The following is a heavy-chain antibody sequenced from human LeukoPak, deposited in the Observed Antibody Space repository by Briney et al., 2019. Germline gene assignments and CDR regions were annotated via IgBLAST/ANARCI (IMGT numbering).Heavy chain of an antibody. CDR3: ARGIKAAAGTISPLDAFDI. J-gene: IGHJ3*02. V-gene: IGHV1-3*04. CDR2: INTGNGNT. CDR1: GYTFTSYA. D-gene: IGHD6-13*01. Sequence: GASVKVSCKASGYTFTSYAMHWVRQAPGQRLEWMGWINTGNGNTKYSQKFQGRVTITRDKSTSTAYMELRSLRSDDTAVYYCARGIKAAAGTISPLDAFDIWGQGTMVTVSS.